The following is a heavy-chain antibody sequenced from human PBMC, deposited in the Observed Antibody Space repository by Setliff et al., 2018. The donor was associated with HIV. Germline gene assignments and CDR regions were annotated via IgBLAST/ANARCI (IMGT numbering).Heavy chain of an antibody. J-gene: IGHJ3*01. Sequence: SETLSLTCAVFGGSFTDIGGSFTDYYWIWIRQPPGKGLEWIGEINHSGSTHYNPSLKSRFTISVDTSKNQFSLKVNSVTAADTAVYYCASYGGGSENDAFRVWGQGTMVTVS. V-gene: IGHV4-34*01. D-gene: IGHD4-17*01. CDR2: INHSGST. CDR3: ASYGGGSENDAFRV. CDR1: GGSFTDIGGSFTDYY.